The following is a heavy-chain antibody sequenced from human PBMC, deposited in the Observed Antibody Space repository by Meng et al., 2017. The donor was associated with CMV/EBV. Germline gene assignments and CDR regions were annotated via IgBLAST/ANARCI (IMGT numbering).Heavy chain of an antibody. J-gene: IGHJ6*02. V-gene: IGHV4-59*01. CDR3: ARGSYNYGMDV. CDR1: GGSISSYY. D-gene: IGHD3-16*01. Sequence: ESLKISCTVSGGSISSYYWSWIRQPPGKGLEWIGYIYYSGSTNYNPSLKSRVTISVDTSKNQFSLKLSSVTAADTAVYYCARGSYNYGMDVWGQGTTVTVSS. CDR2: IYYSGST.